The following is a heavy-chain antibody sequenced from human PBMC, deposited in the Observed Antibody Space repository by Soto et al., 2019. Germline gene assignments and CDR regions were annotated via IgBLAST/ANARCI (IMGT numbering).Heavy chain of an antibody. D-gene: IGHD3-10*01. CDR3: ASSYGSGYRAFDY. CDR1: GDTFSFYS. CDR2: INLILSMS. J-gene: IGHJ4*02. Sequence: QVQLVQSGAEVRKPGSSVKVSCKASGDTFSFYSINWVRQAPGLGLEWMGRINLILSMSNYAQRFQGRVTMTADKSTSTAYMELSGLRSEDTAIYYCASSYGSGYRAFDYWGQGALVTVSS. V-gene: IGHV1-69*02.